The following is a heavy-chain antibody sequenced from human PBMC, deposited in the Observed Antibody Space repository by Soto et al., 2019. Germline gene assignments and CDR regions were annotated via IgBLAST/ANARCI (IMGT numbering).Heavy chain of an antibody. CDR1: GYTFTGYY. CDR2: INPNSGGT. V-gene: IGHV1-2*02. CDR3: AIWLKLAHPSKSIDL. J-gene: IGHJ5*02. D-gene: IGHD3-10*01. Sequence: ASVKVSCKACGYTFTGYYMHWVRQAPGQGLEWMGWINPNSGGTNYAQKFQGRVTMTRDTSISTAYMELSRLRSDDTAVYYCAIWLKLAHPSKSIDLRCQGTMVT.